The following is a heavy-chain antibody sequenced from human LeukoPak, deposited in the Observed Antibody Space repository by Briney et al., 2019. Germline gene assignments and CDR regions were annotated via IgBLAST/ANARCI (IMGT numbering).Heavy chain of an antibody. V-gene: IGHV3-20*04. D-gene: IGHD6-13*01. CDR1: GFTFDNYG. CDR2: INWNGGSI. Sequence: GGSLRLSCAASGFTFDNYGLSWVRQAPGKGLEWVSGINWNGGSIGYADSVKGRFAISRDNAKNSLYLQMNSLRAEDTAVYYCAKDRIAASGLSYYFDYWGQGTLVTVSS. J-gene: IGHJ4*02. CDR3: AKDRIAASGLSYYFDY.